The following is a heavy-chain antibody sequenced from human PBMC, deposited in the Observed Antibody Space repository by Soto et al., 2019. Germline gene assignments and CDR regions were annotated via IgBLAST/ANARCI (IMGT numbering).Heavy chain of an antibody. D-gene: IGHD3-16*01. CDR2: ISSSSSYI. CDR1: GFTFSSYS. CDR3: ARDQTPYDYVWGSSTVYYYYYGMDV. J-gene: IGHJ6*02. Sequence: KPGGSLRLSCAASGFTFSSYSMNWVRQAPGKGLEWVSSISSSSSYIYYADSVKGRFTISRDNAKNSLYLQMNSLRAEDTAVYYCARDQTPYDYVWGSSTVYYYYYGMDVWGQGTTVTVSS. V-gene: IGHV3-21*01.